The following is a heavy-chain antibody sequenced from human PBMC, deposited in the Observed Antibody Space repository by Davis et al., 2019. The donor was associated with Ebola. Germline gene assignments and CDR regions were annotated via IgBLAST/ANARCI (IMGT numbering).Heavy chain of an antibody. CDR3: AKDTSNVWFDV. J-gene: IGHJ3*01. CDR2: LGLSADT. D-gene: IGHD6-19*01. Sequence: GGSLRLSCAASGFNFDVYAMHWVRQAPGKGLEWVSTLGLSADTYYADSVKGRFTISRDNSKNTLHLQLNSLRVEDTAIYYCAKDTSNVWFDVWGQGTMVTVAS. V-gene: IGHV3-23*01. CDR1: GFNFDVYA.